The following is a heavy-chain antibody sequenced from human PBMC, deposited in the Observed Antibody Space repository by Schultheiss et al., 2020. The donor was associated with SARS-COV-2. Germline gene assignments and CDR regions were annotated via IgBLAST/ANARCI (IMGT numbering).Heavy chain of an antibody. CDR2: IYYSGST. J-gene: IGHJ3*02. Sequence: GSLRLSCTVSGGSISSGGYYWSWIRQPPGKGLEWIGYIYYSGSTNYNPSLKSRVTISVDTSKNQFSLKLSSVTAADTAVYYCARAYGDYTWRHAFDIWGQGTMVTVSS. CDR3: ARAYGDYTWRHAFDI. CDR1: GGSISSGGYY. V-gene: IGHV4-61*08. D-gene: IGHD4-17*01.